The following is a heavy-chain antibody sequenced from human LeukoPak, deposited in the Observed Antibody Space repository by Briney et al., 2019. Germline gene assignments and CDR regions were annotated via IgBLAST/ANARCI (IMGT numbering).Heavy chain of an antibody. V-gene: IGHV4-59*01. D-gene: IGHD6-6*01. J-gene: IGHJ3*02. CDR3: ARNRPPRGDAFDI. CDR2: IYYSGST. CDR1: GGSISSYY. Sequence: PSETLSLTCTVSGGSISSYYWSWIRQPPGKGLEWIGYIYYSGSTNYKSSLKSRVTISVDTSKNQFSLKLSSVTAADTAVYYCARNRPPRGDAFDIWGQGTMVTVSS.